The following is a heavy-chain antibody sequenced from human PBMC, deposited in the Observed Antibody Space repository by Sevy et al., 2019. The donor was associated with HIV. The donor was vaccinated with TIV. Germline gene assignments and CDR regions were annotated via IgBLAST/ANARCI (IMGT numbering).Heavy chain of an antibody. D-gene: IGHD3-10*01. CDR2: IKADGSET. CDR3: ARGANNLYN. V-gene: IGHV3-7*01. CDR1: GFTFSRDW. J-gene: IGHJ4*02. Sequence: GGSLRLSCAASGFTFSRDWMTWVRQAPGKGLEWVAKIKADGSETYSMDSVKGRFSISRDNAKNALYLQMNSLMAEDTAVYYCARGANNLYNWGQGTLVTVSS.